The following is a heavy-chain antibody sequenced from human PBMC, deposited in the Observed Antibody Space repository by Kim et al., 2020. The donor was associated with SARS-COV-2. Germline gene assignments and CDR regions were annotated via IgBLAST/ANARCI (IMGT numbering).Heavy chain of an antibody. Sequence: SNPPLKSRVAVSVDTSQNQFSLKLSSVTAADTAMYYCARENTPTTKLDYWGQGTLVTVSS. J-gene: IGHJ4*02. D-gene: IGHD1-7*01. V-gene: IGHV4-4*07. CDR3: ARENTPTTKLDY.